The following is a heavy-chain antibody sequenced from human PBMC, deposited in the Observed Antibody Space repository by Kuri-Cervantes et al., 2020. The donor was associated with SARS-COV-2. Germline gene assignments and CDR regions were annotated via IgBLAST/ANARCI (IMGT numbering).Heavy chain of an antibody. J-gene: IGHJ4*02. CDR3: ARHPLGSVTILGVVIEGAPFDY. Sequence: SETLSLTCTVSVGSISSVSYSGGWIRKPPGKGLEWIGSLYYSGSTYYNRSPKSRVTISVDTSKNQFSLKLSSVTAADTAVYYCARHPLGSVTILGVVIEGAPFDYWGQGTLVTVAS. CDR2: LYYSGST. D-gene: IGHD3-3*01. CDR1: VGSISSVSYS. V-gene: IGHV4-39*01.